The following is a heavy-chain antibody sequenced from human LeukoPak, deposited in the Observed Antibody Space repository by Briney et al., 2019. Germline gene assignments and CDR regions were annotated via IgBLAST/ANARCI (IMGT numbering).Heavy chain of an antibody. CDR1: GFSLTTSRVA. J-gene: IGHJ4*02. Sequence: VSGPTLVRPTQTLALTCSFSGFSLTTSRVAVGWIRQPPGKALEWLGIIYWDDDKLYSPSLKTRLTITKDTSKNQVVLTMTNMHPVDTAAYYCAHSGGRGGAFDGSYYFDQWGQGTVVTVSP. CDR3: AHSGGRGGAFDGSYYFDQ. D-gene: IGHD3-16*01. CDR2: IYWDDDK. V-gene: IGHV2-5*02.